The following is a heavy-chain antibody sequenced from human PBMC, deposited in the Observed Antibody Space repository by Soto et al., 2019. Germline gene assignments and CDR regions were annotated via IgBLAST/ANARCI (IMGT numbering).Heavy chain of an antibody. D-gene: IGHD2-2*01. CDR1: GYSFTSYW. J-gene: IGHJ6*02. V-gene: IGHV5-51*01. CDR2: IYPGDSDT. Sequence: GDSLKISCKGSGYSFTSYWIGWVRQMPGKGLEWMGIIYPGDSDTRYSPSFQGQVTISADKSISTAYLQWSSLKASDTAMYYCARRWAQYQRDVWYYGMDVWGQGTTVTVS. CDR3: ARRWAQYQRDVWYYGMDV.